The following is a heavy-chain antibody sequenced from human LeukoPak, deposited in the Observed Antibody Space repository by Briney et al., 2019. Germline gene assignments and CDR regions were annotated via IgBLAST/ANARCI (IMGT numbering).Heavy chain of an antibody. J-gene: IGHJ6*02. Sequence: KASETLSLTCAVYGGSFSGYYWSWIRQPPGKGLEWIGEINHSGSTNYNPSLKSRVTISVDTSKNQFSLKLRSVTAADTAVYYCARDGMDVWGQGTTVTVSS. V-gene: IGHV4-34*01. CDR1: GGSFSGYY. CDR3: ARDGMDV. CDR2: INHSGST.